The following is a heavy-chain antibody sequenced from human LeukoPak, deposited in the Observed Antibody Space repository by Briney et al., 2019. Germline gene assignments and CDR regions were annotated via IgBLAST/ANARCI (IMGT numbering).Heavy chain of an antibody. CDR3: SRATSSRRPFDY. D-gene: IGHD2-2*01. V-gene: IGHV4-59*01. CDR2: IYYSGST. J-gene: IGHJ4*02. Sequence: SETLSLTCTVSGGSISSYYWSWIRQPPGKGLEWIGYIYYSGSTNYNPSLKSRLTISVDTSKNQFSLKLTSVTAADTAVYYCSRATSSRRPFDYWGQGALVTVSS. CDR1: GGSISSYY.